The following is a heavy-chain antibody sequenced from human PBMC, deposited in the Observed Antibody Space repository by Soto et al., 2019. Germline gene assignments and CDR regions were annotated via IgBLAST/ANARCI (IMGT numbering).Heavy chain of an antibody. V-gene: IGHV1-69*13. D-gene: IGHD6-6*01. Sequence: ASVKVSCKASGGTFSSYAISWVRQAPGQGLEWMGGIIPIFGTANYAQKFQGRVTITADESTSTAYMELSSLRSEDTAVYYCARVGDSSSINWFDPWGQGTLVTVSS. J-gene: IGHJ5*02. CDR3: ARVGDSSSINWFDP. CDR1: GGTFSSYA. CDR2: IIPIFGTA.